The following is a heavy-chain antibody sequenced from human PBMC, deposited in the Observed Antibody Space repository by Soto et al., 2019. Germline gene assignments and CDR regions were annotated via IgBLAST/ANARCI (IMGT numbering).Heavy chain of an antibody. Sequence: QVPLVQSGAEVKKPGASVKVSCKASGYTFTSYGISWVRQAPGQGLEWMGWISAYNGNTNYAQKLQGRVTMTTDTSTSTAYMELRSLTSDDTAVDYCARTRMITFGGVSGFDCWGQGTLDTVSS. D-gene: IGHD3-16*01. CDR1: GYTFTSYG. J-gene: IGHJ4*02. CDR3: ARTRMITFGGVSGFDC. CDR2: ISAYNGNT. V-gene: IGHV1-18*01.